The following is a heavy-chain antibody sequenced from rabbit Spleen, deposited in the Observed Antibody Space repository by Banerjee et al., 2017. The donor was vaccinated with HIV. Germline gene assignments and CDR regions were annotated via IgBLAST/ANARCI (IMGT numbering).Heavy chain of an antibody. CDR1: GFDFNYKYYY. D-gene: IGHD4-2*01. Sequence: QSLEESGGGLVKPGGTLTLTCTASGFDFNYKYYYMCWVHQAPGKGLEWIGYIDPVFGITYYANWVNGRFSISRENAQNTVFLQMTSLTAADTATYFCARDGAGSSYFNLWGPGTLVTVS. V-gene: IGHV1S43*01. CDR3: ARDGAGSSYFNL. J-gene: IGHJ4*01. CDR2: IDPVFGIT.